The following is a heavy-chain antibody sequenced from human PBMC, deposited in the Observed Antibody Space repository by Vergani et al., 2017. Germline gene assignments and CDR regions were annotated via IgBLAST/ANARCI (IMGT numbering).Heavy chain of an antibody. Sequence: QVQLQESGPGLVKPSETLSLTCTVSGYSISSGYYWGWIRQPPGKGLEWIGSIYHSGSTYYNPSLKSRVTISVDTSKNQFSLKLSSVTAADTAVYYCARGLWFGARRAPGFDPWGQGTLVTVSS. CDR3: ARGLWFGARRAPGFDP. J-gene: IGHJ5*02. CDR2: IYHSGST. V-gene: IGHV4-38-2*02. CDR1: GYSISSGYY. D-gene: IGHD3-10*01.